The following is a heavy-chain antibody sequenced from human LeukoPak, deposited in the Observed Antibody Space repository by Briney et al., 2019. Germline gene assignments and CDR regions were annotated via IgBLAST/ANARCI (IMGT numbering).Heavy chain of an antibody. Sequence: SETLSLTCAVYGGSFSGYYWSWIRQPPGKGLEWIGEINHSGSTNHNPSLKSRVTISVDTSKNQVSLKLSSVTAADTAVYYCARGSTLYDYVWGSYRTGYYFDYWGQGTLVTVSS. CDR3: ARGSTLYDYVWGSYRTGYYFDY. CDR2: INHSGST. CDR1: GGSFSGYY. D-gene: IGHD3-16*02. V-gene: IGHV4-34*01. J-gene: IGHJ4*02.